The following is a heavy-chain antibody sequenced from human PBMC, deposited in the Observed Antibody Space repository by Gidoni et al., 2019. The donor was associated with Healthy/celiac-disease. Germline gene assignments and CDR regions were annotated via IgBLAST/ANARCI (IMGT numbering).Heavy chain of an antibody. V-gene: IGHV3-33*01. CDR1: GFTFSSYG. D-gene: IGHD1-1*01. Sequence: VQLVESGGGVVQPGRSLSLSCAAHGFTFSSYGMHWVRQAPGKGLGWVAVIWYDGSNKYYADSVNGRFTNSRDNSKNTLYLQMNSLRAEDTAVYYCARGLSGNECYYYYGMDVWGQGTTVTVSS. CDR2: IWYDGSNK. CDR3: ARGLSGNECYYYYGMDV. J-gene: IGHJ6*02.